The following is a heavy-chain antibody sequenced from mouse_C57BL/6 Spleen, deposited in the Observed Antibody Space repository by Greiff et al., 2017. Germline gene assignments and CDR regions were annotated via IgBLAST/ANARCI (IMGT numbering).Heavy chain of an antibody. CDR3: ARYIYYYGSSYDGGTFYFDY. J-gene: IGHJ2*01. Sequence: EVQRVESGGGLVQPGGSLSLSCAASGFTFTDYYMSWVRQPPGKALEWLGFIRNKANGYTTEYSASVKGRFTISRDNSQSILYLQMNALRAEDSATYYCARYIYYYGSSYDGGTFYFDYWGQGTTLTVSS. V-gene: IGHV7-3*01. CDR2: IRNKANGYTT. CDR1: GFTFTDYY. D-gene: IGHD1-1*01.